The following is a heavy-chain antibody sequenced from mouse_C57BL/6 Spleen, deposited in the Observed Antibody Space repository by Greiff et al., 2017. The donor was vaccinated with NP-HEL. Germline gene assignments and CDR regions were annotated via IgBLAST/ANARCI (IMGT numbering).Heavy chain of an antibody. D-gene: IGHD3-3*01. J-gene: IGHJ2*01. CDR2: INPNNGGT. CDR1: GYTFTDYY. V-gene: IGHV1-26*01. CDR3: ARGTLY. Sequence: VQLQQSGPELVKPGASVKISCKASGYTFTDYYMNWVKQSHGKSLEWIGDINPNNGGTSYNQKFKGKATLTVDKSSSTAYMELRSLTSEDSAVYYCARGTLYWGQGTTLTVSS.